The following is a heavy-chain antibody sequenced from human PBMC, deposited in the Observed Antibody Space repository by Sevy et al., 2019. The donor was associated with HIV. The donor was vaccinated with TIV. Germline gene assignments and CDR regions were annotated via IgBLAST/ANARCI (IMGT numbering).Heavy chain of an antibody. CDR3: ACSSENDYYYYYYYYMDV. CDR2: IYYSGST. CDR1: GGSISSSSYY. J-gene: IGHJ6*03. D-gene: IGHD3-22*01. V-gene: IGHV4-39*01. Sequence: SETLSLTCTVSGGSISSSSYYWGWIRQPPGKGLEWIGSIYYSGSTYYNPSLKSRVTISVDTSKNQFSLKLSSVTAADTAVYYCACSSENDYYYYYYYYMDVWGKGTTVTVSS.